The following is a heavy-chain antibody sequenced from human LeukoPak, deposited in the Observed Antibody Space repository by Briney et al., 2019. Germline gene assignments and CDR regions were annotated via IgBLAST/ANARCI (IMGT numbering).Heavy chain of an antibody. V-gene: IGHV3-74*01. Sequence: GGSLRLSCAASGFTFDDYGMSWVRQAPGKGLVWVSRINTDGSSTSYADSVKGRFTISRDNSKNTLYLQMNSLRAEDTAVYYCATEAVRYFDSWGQGTLVTVSS. CDR2: INTDGSST. CDR1: GFTFDDYG. D-gene: IGHD3-9*01. J-gene: IGHJ4*02. CDR3: ATEAVRYFDS.